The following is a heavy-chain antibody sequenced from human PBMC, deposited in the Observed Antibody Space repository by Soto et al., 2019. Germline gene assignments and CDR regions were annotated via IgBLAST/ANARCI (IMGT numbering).Heavy chain of an antibody. Sequence: SETLSLTCAVYGGSXSGYYWSWIRQPPGKGLEWIGEINHSGSTNYNPSLKSRVTISVDTSKNQFSLKLSSVTAADTAVYYCARSSTGGYYDFWSGSNWFDPWGQGTLVTVSS. CDR1: GGSXSGYY. CDR3: ARSSTGGYYDFWSGSNWFDP. D-gene: IGHD3-3*01. V-gene: IGHV4-34*01. CDR2: INHSGST. J-gene: IGHJ5*02.